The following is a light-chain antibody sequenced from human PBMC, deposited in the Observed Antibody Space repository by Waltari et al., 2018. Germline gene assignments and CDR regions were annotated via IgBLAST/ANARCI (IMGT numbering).Light chain of an antibody. V-gene: IGKV3-20*01. Sequence: IVLTQSPGPLSFSPGERATLSCRASATVSRALAWYQQKPGQAPRLLIYGASTRAPGIPDRFSGSGSGTDFSLTISGLEPEDFAVYYCQHYVRLPATFGQGTKVEIK. CDR1: ATVSRA. CDR2: GAS. J-gene: IGKJ1*01. CDR3: QHYVRLPAT.